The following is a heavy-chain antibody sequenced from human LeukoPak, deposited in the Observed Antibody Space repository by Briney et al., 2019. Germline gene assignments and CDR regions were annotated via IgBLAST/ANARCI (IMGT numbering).Heavy chain of an antibody. CDR2: TSSDLNVK. V-gene: IGHV3-30*18. CDR1: GFTFRNYV. D-gene: IGHD7-27*01. Sequence: GGSLRLSCAASGFTFRNYVIHWVRQAPGKGLEWVAVTSSDLNVKLYADSVKGRFTISRDNSKNTLYLQMNTLRAEDTAMYYCTKTGGPWDWGQGTLVTVSS. J-gene: IGHJ4*02. CDR3: TKTGGPWD.